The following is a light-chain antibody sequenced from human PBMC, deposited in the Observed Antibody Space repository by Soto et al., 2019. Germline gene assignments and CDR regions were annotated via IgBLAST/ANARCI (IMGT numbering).Light chain of an antibody. CDR2: AAS. CDR1: QSVSSSY. Sequence: EIVLTQSPGTLALSPGERATLSCRASQSVSSSYLAWYQQKPGQAPRLLIDAASSRTTSIPDMFSGSGPGTDLTLTISGLEPDDFAVYYCQQYDSSPRTFSQGTKVDI. J-gene: IGKJ1*01. CDR3: QQYDSSPRT. V-gene: IGKV3-20*01.